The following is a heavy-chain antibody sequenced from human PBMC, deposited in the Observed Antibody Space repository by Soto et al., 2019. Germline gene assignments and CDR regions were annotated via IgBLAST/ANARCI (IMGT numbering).Heavy chain of an antibody. J-gene: IGHJ4*02. D-gene: IGHD6-6*01. CDR2: ISYDGSNE. CDR3: AKDREYSSSFPAY. CDR1: GFTFSNYG. V-gene: IGHV3-30*18. Sequence: GGSLRLSCAASGFTFSNYGMHWVRQAPGRGLEWVAVISYDGSNEYYADSVKGRFTISRDNSKNTLYLQMNSLRPEDTAVYYCAKDREYSSSFPAYWGQGTLVTVSS.